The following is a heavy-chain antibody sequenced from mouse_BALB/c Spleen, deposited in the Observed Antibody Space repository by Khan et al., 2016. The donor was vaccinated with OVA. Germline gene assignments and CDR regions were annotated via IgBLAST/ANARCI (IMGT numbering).Heavy chain of an antibody. J-gene: IGHJ4*01. CDR1: GYTFTSYW. CDR2: IGPGSSNS. V-gene: IGHV1S41*01. CDR3: ARENYYGRGCYAMDY. Sequence: DLVKPGTSVKLSCKASGYTFTSYWINWIKQRPGQGLEWIGRIGPGSSNSYYNEMFKGKASLTVDTSSSTAYIQLSSLSSEASAFYFGARENYYGRGCYAMDYWGQGSSVTVSS. D-gene: IGHD1-1*02.